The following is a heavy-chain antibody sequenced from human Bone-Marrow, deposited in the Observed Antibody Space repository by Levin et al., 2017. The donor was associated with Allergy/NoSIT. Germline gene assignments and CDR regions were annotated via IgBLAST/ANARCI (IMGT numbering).Heavy chain of an antibody. CDR2: ISGDGGST. D-gene: IGHD6-19*01. Sequence: GGSLRLSCAVSGLTFKNFAMTWVRQAPGKGLEWVAVISGDGGSTYYADSLKGRFTISRDNSKNSLYLQMNSLRAEDTALYHCARHSSGWGSYYYFDLWGRGTLVTVSS. CDR3: ARHSSGWGSYYYFDL. V-gene: IGHV3-23*01. CDR1: GLTFKNFA. J-gene: IGHJ2*01.